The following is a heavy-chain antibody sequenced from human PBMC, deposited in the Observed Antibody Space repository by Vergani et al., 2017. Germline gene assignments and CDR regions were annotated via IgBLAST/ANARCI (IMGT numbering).Heavy chain of an antibody. CDR1: GFTFSDYY. CDR3: ARDQRVDTAMDPRGYYYGMDV. J-gene: IGHJ6*02. D-gene: IGHD5-18*01. V-gene: IGHV3-11*01. Sequence: QVQLVESGGGLVKPGGSLRLSCAASGFTFSDYYMSWIRQAPGKGLEWVSYISSSGSTIYYADSVKGRFTISRDNAKNSLYLQMNSLRAEDTAVYYCARDQRVDTAMDPRGYYYGMDVWGQGTTVTVSS. CDR2: ISSSGSTI.